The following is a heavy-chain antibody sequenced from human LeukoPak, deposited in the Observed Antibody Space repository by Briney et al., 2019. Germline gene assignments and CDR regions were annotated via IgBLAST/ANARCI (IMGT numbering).Heavy chain of an antibody. CDR1: GFTFSTYW. D-gene: IGHD6-6*01. CDR3: ARTILEYSISSGYMDV. CDR2: IKQDGSEK. Sequence: GGSLRLSCAAPGFTFSTYWMTWVRQAPGKGLEWVANIKQDGSEKYYVDSVKGRFTISRDNAKKSLYLQMNSLRAEDTAVYYCARTILEYSISSGYMDVWGKGTTVSVSS. V-gene: IGHV3-7*01. J-gene: IGHJ6*03.